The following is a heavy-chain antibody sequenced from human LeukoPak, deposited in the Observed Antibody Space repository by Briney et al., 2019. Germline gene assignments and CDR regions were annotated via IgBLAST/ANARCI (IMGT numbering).Heavy chain of an antibody. V-gene: IGHV3-30*18. CDR1: GFTFSSYG. D-gene: IGHD1-26*01. CDR2: ISYDGSNK. Sequence: GGSLRLSCAAPGFTFSSYGMHWVRRAPGKGLEWVAVISYDGSNKYYADSVKGRFTISRDNSKNTLYLQMNSLRAEDTAVYYCAKESYYYIDYWGQGTLVTVSS. CDR3: AKESYYYIDY. J-gene: IGHJ4*02.